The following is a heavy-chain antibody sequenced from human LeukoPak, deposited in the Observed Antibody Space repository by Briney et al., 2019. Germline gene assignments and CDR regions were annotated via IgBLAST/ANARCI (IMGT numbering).Heavy chain of an antibody. CDR2: ISSSSSYI. CDR1: GFTFSSYS. J-gene: IGHJ4*02. Sequence: GGSLRLSCAASGFTFSSYSMNWVRQAPGKGLEWVSSISSSSSYIYYADSVKGRFTISRDNAKNSLYLQVNSLRAEDTAVYYCARSNTLYGDYDYFDYWGQGTLVTVSS. V-gene: IGHV3-21*01. CDR3: ARSNTLYGDYDYFDY. D-gene: IGHD4-17*01.